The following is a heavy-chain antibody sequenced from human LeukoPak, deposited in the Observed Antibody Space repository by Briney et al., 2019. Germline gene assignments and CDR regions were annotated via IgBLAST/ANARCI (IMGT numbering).Heavy chain of an antibody. CDR3: VSSGWYGLFY. CDR1: GGSFSGYY. CDR2: INHSGST. J-gene: IGHJ4*02. V-gene: IGHV4-34*01. D-gene: IGHD6-19*01. Sequence: PSETLSLTCAVYGGSFSGYYWSWIRQPPGKGLEWIGEINHSGSTNYNPSLKSRVTISVDTSKNQSSLKLSSVTAADTAVCYCVSSGWYGLFYWGQGTLVTVSS.